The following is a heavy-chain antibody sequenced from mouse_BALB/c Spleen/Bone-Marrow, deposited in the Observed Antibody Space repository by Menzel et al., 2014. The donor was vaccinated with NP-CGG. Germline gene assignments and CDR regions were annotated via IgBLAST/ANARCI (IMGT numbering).Heavy chain of an antibody. CDR1: GYSITSDYA. J-gene: IGHJ3*01. D-gene: IGHD1-2*01. CDR2: ISYSANT. CDR3: TRGTTAGFAY. Sequence: EVMLVESGPGLVKPSQSLSLTCTVTGYSITSDYAWNWIQQFPGNKLEWMGYISYSANTNYNPSLKSRISFTRDTSKNQFFLQLNSVTAEDTATYYCTRGTTAGFAYWGLGTLVTVSA. V-gene: IGHV3-2*02.